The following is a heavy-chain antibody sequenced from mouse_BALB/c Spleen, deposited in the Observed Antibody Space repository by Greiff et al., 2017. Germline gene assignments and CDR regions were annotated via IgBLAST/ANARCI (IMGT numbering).Heavy chain of an antibody. CDR3: ARDYGKVDWYFDV. CDR1: GFTFSSFG. V-gene: IGHV5-17*02. J-gene: IGHJ1*01. Sequence: EVKLMESGGGLVQPGGSRKLSCAASGFTFSSFGMHWVRQAPEKGLEWVAYISSGSSTIYYADTVKGRFTISRDNPKNTLFLQMTSLRSEDTAMYYCARDYGKVDWYFDVWGAGTTVTVSS. CDR2: ISSGSSTI. D-gene: IGHD2-1*01.